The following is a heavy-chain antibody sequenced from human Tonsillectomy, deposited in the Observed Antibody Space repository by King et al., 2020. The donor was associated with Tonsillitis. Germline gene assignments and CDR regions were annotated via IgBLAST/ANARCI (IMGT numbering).Heavy chain of an antibody. V-gene: IGHV3-30*03. CDR2: TSYDGGNK. D-gene: IGHD3-16*01. CDR1: GFTFSRYG. CDR3: ARPPDASKYYDYGMDV. Sequence: VQLVESGGGVVQPGRSLRLSCAASGFTFSRYGMHWVRQAPGKGLEWVAVTSYDGGNKYYAGSVQGRFNISRDNSKNTLFLQMNSLRPEDTALYYCARPPDASKYYDYGMDVWGQGTTVTVSS. J-gene: IGHJ6*02.